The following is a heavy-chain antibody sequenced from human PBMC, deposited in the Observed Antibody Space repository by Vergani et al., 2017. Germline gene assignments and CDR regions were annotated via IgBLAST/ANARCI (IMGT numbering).Heavy chain of an antibody. CDR1: GGSISSYY. D-gene: IGHD3-22*01. J-gene: IGHJ3*02. Sequence: QVQLQESGPGLVKPSETLSLTCTVSGGSISSYYWSWIRQPAGKGLEWIGRIYTSGSTNYNPSLKSRVTMSVDTSKNQFSLKLSSVTAADTAVYYCARDRPGSDDSSGYYGVGAFDIWGQGTMVTVSS. CDR2: IYTSGST. CDR3: ARDRPGSDDSSGYYGVGAFDI. V-gene: IGHV4-4*07.